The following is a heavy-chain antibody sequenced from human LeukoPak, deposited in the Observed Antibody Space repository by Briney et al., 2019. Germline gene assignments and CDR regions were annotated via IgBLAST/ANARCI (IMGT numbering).Heavy chain of an antibody. CDR2: INPNSGGT. CDR1: GYTFTGYY. V-gene: IGHV1-2*06. Sequence: APVKVSCKASGYTFTGYYMHWVRQAPGPGLELMGPINPNSGGTNYAQKFQGRVTMTRDTSISTAYMELSRLRSDDTAVYYCAREINYYGSGSYDTNDYWGQGTLVTVSS. D-gene: IGHD3-10*01. J-gene: IGHJ4*02. CDR3: AREINYYGSGSYDTNDY.